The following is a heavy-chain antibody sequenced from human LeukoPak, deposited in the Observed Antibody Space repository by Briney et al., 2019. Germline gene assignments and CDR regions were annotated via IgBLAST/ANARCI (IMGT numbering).Heavy chain of an antibody. CDR2: IYTSGST. Sequence: RSSETLSFTCTVSGGSISSYFWSWIRQPAGKGLEWIGRIYTSGSTNYNPSLKSRVTMSVDTSKNQFSLKLSSVTAADTAVYYCARVRSYEPLDAFDIWGQGTMVTVSS. D-gene: IGHD3-16*01. CDR1: GGSISSYF. J-gene: IGHJ3*02. V-gene: IGHV4-4*07. CDR3: ARVRSYEPLDAFDI.